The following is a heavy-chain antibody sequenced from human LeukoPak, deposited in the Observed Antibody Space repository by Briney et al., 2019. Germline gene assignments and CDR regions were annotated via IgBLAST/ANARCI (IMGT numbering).Heavy chain of an antibody. CDR3: ARDQLYCSGGSCYSSGSNFQH. Sequence: ASVKVSCKASGYTFTSYYMHWVRQAPGQGLEWMGIINPSGGSTSYAQKFQGRVTMTRDTSTSTVYMELSSLRFEDTAVYYCARDQLYCSGGSCYSSGSNFQHWGQGTLVTVSS. D-gene: IGHD2-15*01. CDR2: INPSGGST. V-gene: IGHV1-46*01. CDR1: GYTFTSYY. J-gene: IGHJ1*01.